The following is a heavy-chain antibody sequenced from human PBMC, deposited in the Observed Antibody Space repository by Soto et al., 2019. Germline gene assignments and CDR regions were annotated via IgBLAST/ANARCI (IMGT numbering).Heavy chain of an antibody. V-gene: IGHV3-30*18. CDR2: ISYDGSNK. D-gene: IGHD6-13*01. Sequence: QVQLVESGGGVVQPGRSLRLSCAASGFTFSSYGMHWVRQAPGKGLEWVAVISYDGSNKYYADSVKGRFTISRDNSKNTLYLQMNSLRAEDTAVYYCAKDTPPGYSSSWSFDYWGQGTLVTVSS. J-gene: IGHJ4*02. CDR1: GFTFSSYG. CDR3: AKDTPPGYSSSWSFDY.